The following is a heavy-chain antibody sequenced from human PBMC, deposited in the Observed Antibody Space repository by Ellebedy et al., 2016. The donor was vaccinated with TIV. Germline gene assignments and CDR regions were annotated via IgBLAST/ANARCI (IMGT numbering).Heavy chain of an antibody. V-gene: IGHV4-59*01. D-gene: IGHD2-8*01. CDR3: ARGANYFDY. CDR1: GGSISSYY. Sequence: SETLSLXXTVSGGSISSYYWSWIRQPPGKGLEWIGYIYYSGSTNYNPSLKSRVTISVDTSKNQFSLKLSSVTAADTAVYYCARGANYFDYWGQGTLVTVSS. J-gene: IGHJ4*02. CDR2: IYYSGST.